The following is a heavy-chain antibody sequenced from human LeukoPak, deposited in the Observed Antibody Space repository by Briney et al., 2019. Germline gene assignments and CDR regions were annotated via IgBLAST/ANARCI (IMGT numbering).Heavy chain of an antibody. J-gene: IGHJ3*02. CDR2: IDPSDSYT. CDR1: GYSFTSYW. Sequence: RGESLKISCKGPGYSFTSYWISWVRQMPGKGLEWMGRIDPSDSYTNYSPSFQGHVTISADKSISTAYLQWSSLKASDTAMYYCARHQRTLVVVVAAGPHDAFDIWGQGTMVTVSS. D-gene: IGHD2-15*01. V-gene: IGHV5-10-1*01. CDR3: ARHQRTLVVVVAAGPHDAFDI.